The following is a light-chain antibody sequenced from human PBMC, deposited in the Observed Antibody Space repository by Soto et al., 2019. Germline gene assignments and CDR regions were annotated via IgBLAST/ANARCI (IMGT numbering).Light chain of an antibody. J-gene: IGLJ2*01. CDR2: DVN. CDR1: SSDVGSYNF. V-gene: IGLV2-11*01. Sequence: QSALTQPRSVSGSPGQSVTISCTGTSSDVGSYNFVSWYQQHPGKAPKFIIYDVNKRPSGVPDRFSGSKSGNTASLTISGLQAEDEADYYCCSYAGSFTLSFGGGTKLTVL. CDR3: CSYAGSFTLS.